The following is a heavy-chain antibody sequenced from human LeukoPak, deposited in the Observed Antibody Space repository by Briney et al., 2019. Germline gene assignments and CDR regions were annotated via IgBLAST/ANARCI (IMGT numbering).Heavy chain of an antibody. CDR2: ISSSTSYI. J-gene: IGHJ4*02. D-gene: IGHD1-26*01. V-gene: IGHV3-21*01. CDR3: ARENSGSYYQFDC. Sequence: GGSLRLSCAASGFTFSSYGMHWVRQAPGKGLEWVSSISSSTSYIYYADSVKGRFTISRDNAKNSLYLQMNSLRPEDTAVYYCARENSGSYYQFDCWGQGTLVTVSS. CDR1: GFTFSSYG.